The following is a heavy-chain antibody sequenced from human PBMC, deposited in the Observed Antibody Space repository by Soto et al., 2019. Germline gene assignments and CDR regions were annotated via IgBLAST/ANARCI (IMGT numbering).Heavy chain of an antibody. J-gene: IGHJ4*02. D-gene: IGHD5-12*01. CDR1: GGSISSGDYY. V-gene: IGHV4-30-4*01. CDR3: ARGRDIVATIDY. CDR2: IYYSGST. Sequence: SETLSLTCTVSGGSISSGDYYWSWIRQPPGKGLEWIGYIYYSGSTYYNPSLKSRVTISVDTSKNQFSLKLSSVTAADTAVYYCARGRDIVATIDYWGQGTLVTVSS.